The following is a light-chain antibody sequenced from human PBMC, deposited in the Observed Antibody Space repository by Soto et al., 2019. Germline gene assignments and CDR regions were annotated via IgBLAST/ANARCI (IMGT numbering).Light chain of an antibody. CDR1: QSVSSSY. Sequence: EIVLTQSPGTLSLSPGERATLSCRASQSVSSSYLAWYQQKPGQAPRLLIYGASSRATGITDRFSGSGSGTDFTLTSSRLEPEDFAVYYCHQYGTLYTFGQGTKLEIK. CDR3: HQYGTLYT. J-gene: IGKJ2*01. CDR2: GAS. V-gene: IGKV3-20*01.